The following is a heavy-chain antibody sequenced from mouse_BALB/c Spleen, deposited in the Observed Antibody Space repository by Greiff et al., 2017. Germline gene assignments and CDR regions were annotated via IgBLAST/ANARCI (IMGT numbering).Heavy chain of an antibody. CDR2: INPSKGGT. J-gene: IGHJ3*01. Sequence: QVQLQQSGAELVKPGASVKLSCKASGYTFTSYYMYWVKQRPGQGLEWIGEINPSKGGTNFNEKFKSKATLTVDKSSSTAYMQLSSLTSEDSAVYYCTRGITTFAYWGQGTLVTVSA. CDR3: TRGITTFAY. V-gene: IGHV1S81*02. D-gene: IGHD2-4*01. CDR1: GYTFTSYY.